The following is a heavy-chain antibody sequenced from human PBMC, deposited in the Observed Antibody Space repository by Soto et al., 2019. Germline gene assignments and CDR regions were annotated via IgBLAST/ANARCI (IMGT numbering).Heavy chain of an antibody. V-gene: IGHV1-2*02. CDR3: ARVLRGTKGHAFDI. CDR2: INPNSGGT. Sequence: AASVKVSCKASGYTFTGYYMHWVRQAPGQGLEWMGWINPNSGGTNYAQKFQGRVTMTRDTSISTAYMELSRLRSDDTAVYYCARVLRGTKGHAFDIWGQGTMVTVSS. J-gene: IGHJ3*02. CDR1: GYTFTGYY. D-gene: IGHD1-1*01.